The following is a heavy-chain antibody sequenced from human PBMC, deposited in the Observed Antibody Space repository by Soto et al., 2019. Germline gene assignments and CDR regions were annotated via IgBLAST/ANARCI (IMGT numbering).Heavy chain of an antibody. CDR3: VKGGGNTVARSLAYFNY. Sequence: QVQLVESGGGVVQPGTSLRLSCAASGLRFSGYGFHWVRQAPGKGLDWVAVIWYDGSKKYYADSVKGRFTISRDDSKKPLYVQMDSWRAEDTALYYCVKGGGNTVARSLAYFNYWGQGTLVTVSS. D-gene: IGHD5-12*01. V-gene: IGHV3-33*06. CDR1: GLRFSGYG. CDR2: IWYDGSKK. J-gene: IGHJ4*02.